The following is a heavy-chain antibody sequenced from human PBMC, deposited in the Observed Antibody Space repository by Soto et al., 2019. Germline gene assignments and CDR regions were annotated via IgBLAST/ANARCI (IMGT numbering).Heavy chain of an antibody. CDR3: ARVWERTVTTRNYFYGMDV. D-gene: IGHD4-17*01. Sequence: EVQLLESGGGLVQPGGPLTLSCAASGFTFYSYAMTWVRQAPGKGLEWVSTISGSGDSTYFADSVKGRFTVSRDNSKNTLYLQMNSLRAEDTAVYSCARVWERTVTTRNYFYGMDVWGQGTTVTVSS. CDR1: GFTFYSYA. J-gene: IGHJ6*02. CDR2: ISGSGDST. V-gene: IGHV3-23*01.